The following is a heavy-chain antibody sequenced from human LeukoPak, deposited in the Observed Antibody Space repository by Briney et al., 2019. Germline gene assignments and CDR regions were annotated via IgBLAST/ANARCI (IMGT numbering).Heavy chain of an antibody. D-gene: IGHD3-22*01. CDR2: IYYSGST. CDR1: GGSISSSSYY. CDR3: ARRYYDSSGYYYYYYMDV. V-gene: IGHV4-39*01. Sequence: SETLYLTCTVSGGSISSSSYYWGWIRQPPGKGLEWIGSIYYSGSTYYNPSLKSRVTISVDTSKNQFSLQLSSVTAADTAVYYCARRYYDSSGYYYYYYMDVWGKGTTVTVSS. J-gene: IGHJ6*03.